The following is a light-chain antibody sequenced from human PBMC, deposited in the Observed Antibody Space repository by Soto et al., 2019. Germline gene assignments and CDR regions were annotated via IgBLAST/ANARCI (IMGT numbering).Light chain of an antibody. CDR1: QRISSN. CDR2: GAS. CDR3: QQYNDWPLYT. V-gene: IGKV3-15*01. Sequence: EIMMTQSPATLSVSPGERATLSCRASQRISSNLAWYQQKPGQAPRLLISGASTRATGVPARFSGSGSGTEFTLTISSLQSEDFAVYYCQQYNDWPLYTFGRGTKLEIK. J-gene: IGKJ2*01.